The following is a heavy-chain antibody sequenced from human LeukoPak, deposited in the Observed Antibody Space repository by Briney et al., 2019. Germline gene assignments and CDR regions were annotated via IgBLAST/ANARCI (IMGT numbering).Heavy chain of an antibody. V-gene: IGHV2-70*11. Sequence: SGPTLVNPTQTLTLTCTFSGFSLRTSGMCVSWIRQPPGKALEWLARIDWDNDKYYTTSLKTRLTISKDTSKNQVVLTMTYMDPVDTATCYCVRTRPVSGWFDPWGQGTLVTVSS. CDR2: IDWDNDK. CDR1: GFSLRTSGMC. D-gene: IGHD5/OR15-5a*01. CDR3: VRTRPVSGWFDP. J-gene: IGHJ5*02.